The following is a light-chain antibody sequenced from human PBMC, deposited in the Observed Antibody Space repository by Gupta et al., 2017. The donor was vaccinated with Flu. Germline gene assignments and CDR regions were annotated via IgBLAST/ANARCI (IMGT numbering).Light chain of an antibody. J-gene: IGLJ3*02. CDR1: SPHSGSNY. CDR2: KNI. V-gene: IGLV1-47*01. CDR3: AAWDDSLSGGV. Sequence: QSVLTQPPSASGTPGQRVTISCSGSSPHSGSNYVYWYQQLPGTAPKLLIYKNIQRPSGVPDRFSGSKSGTSASLAISGLRFEDEADYYCAAWDDSLSGGVFGGGTKLTVL.